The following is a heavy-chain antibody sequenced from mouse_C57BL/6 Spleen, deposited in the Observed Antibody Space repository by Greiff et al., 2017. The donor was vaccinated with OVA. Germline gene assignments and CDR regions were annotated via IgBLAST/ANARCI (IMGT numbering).Heavy chain of an antibody. J-gene: IGHJ2*01. CDR2: IDPEDGET. CDR3: AKSDYGSSLYFYY. CDR1: GFNIKDYY. V-gene: IGHV14-2*01. D-gene: IGHD1-1*01. Sequence: VQLQQSGAELVKPGASVKLSCTASGFNIKDYYMHWVKQRTEQGLEWIGRIDPEDGETKYAPKFQGQATITADKTSNTAYLQLSSLTSEDTAVYYCAKSDYGSSLYFYYFCQGATLTVSS.